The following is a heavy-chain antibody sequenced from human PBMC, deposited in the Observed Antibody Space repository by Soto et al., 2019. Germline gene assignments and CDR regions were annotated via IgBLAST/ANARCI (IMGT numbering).Heavy chain of an antibody. CDR2: IYYSGGT. CDR3: ARVRGCSGGSCMDY. D-gene: IGHD2-15*01. J-gene: IGHJ4*02. V-gene: IGHV4-59*12. Sequence: KQSQTLSLTCTVSGGSISSYYWSWIRQPPGKGLEWIGYIYYSGGTNYNPSLKSRVTISVDRSKNQFSLKLGSVTAADTAVYYCARVRGCSGGSCMDYWGQGTLVTVSS. CDR1: GGSISSYY.